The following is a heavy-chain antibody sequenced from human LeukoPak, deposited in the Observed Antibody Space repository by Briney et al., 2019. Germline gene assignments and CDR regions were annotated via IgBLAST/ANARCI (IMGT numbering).Heavy chain of an antibody. Sequence: GGSLRLSCAASGFTFDDYGMSWVRQAPGKGLEWVSGINWNGGSTGYADSVKGRFTISRDNAKNSLYLQMNSLKVEDTALYYCAKDAQYYYAMDVWGQGTTVTVSS. V-gene: IGHV3-20*04. CDR1: GFTFDDYG. CDR3: AKDAQYYYAMDV. J-gene: IGHJ6*02. CDR2: INWNGGST.